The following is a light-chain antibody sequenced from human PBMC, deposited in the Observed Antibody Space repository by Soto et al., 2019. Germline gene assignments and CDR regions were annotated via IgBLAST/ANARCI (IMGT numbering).Light chain of an antibody. CDR2: DVS. CDR3: QQYDSYSWT. V-gene: IGKV1-5*01. Sequence: DIQMTQSPSTLSASVGERATITCRASQSVSNWLAWYQHKPGKAPKLLIYDVSSLESGVPSRFSGSGSGTEFILTISSLQPDDFATYYCQQYDSYSWTFGQGTKVDIK. CDR1: QSVSNW. J-gene: IGKJ1*01.